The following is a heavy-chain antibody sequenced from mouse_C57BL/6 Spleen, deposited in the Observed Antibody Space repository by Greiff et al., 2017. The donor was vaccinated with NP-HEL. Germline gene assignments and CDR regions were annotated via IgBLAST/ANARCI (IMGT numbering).Heavy chain of an antibody. V-gene: IGHV2-9-1*01. J-gene: IGHJ2*01. D-gene: IGHD3-2*02. CDR1: GFSLTSYA. Sequence: VMLVGSGPGLVAPSQSLSITCTVSGFSLTSYAISWVRQPPGKGLEWLGVIWTGGGTNYNSALKSRLSISKDNSKSQVFLKMNSLQTDDTARYYCARKREDSSGYYFDYWGQGTTLTVSS. CDR2: IWTGGGT. CDR3: ARKREDSSGYYFDY.